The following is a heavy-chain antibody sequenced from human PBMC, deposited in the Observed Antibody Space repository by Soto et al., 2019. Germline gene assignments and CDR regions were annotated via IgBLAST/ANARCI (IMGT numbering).Heavy chain of an antibody. CDR2: IYWNDDK. D-gene: IGHD3-16*02. Sequence: GSGPTLVNPTQTLTLTCTFSGFSLSTSGVGVGWIRQPPGKALEWLALIYWNDDKRYSPSLKSRLTITKDTSKNQVVLTMTNMDPVDTATYYCAHENELTFGGVIPRGGFDPWGQGTQVTVSS. CDR3: AHENELTFGGVIPRGGFDP. V-gene: IGHV2-5*01. CDR1: GFSLSTSGVG. J-gene: IGHJ5*02.